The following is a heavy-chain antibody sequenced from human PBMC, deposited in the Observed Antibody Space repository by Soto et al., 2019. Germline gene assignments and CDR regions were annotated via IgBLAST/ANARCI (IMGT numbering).Heavy chain of an antibody. CDR2: IYPVDSDT. Sequence: AESLKISCKGSGYRFSSYWIGWVRQMPGKGLEWMGIIYPVDSDTRYSPSFQGQVTISADKSISTAYLQWSSVKASDTATYYCARLLFYFDSSGYGFDIWGPGTMVTVSS. CDR1: GYRFSSYW. CDR3: ARLLFYFDSSGYGFDI. D-gene: IGHD3-22*01. J-gene: IGHJ3*02. V-gene: IGHV5-51*01.